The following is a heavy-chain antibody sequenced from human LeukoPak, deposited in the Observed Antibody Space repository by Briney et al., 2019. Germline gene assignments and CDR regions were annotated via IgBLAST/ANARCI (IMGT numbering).Heavy chain of an antibody. CDR1: GGSISSYY. J-gene: IGHJ6*03. CDR2: IYTSGST. CDR3: ARDGRFGELRGRYYYYMDV. Sequence: SETLSLTCTVSGGSISSYYWSWIRQPAGKGLEWIGRIYTSGSTNYNPSLKSRVTMSVDTSKNQFSLKLSSVTAADTAVYYCARDGRFGELRGRYYYYMDVSGKGTTVTVSS. V-gene: IGHV4-4*07. D-gene: IGHD3-10*01.